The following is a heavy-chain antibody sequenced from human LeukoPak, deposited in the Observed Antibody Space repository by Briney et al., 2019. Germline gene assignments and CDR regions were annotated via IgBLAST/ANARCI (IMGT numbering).Heavy chain of an antibody. D-gene: IGHD3-9*01. J-gene: IGHJ4*02. CDR3: AKGSHYDILTGYYEFHY. V-gene: IGHV3-9*01. CDR1: GFPFNDYA. CDR2: ISWNSGSI. Sequence: PGRSLSPSFAASGFPFNDYAMHWVRPAPGKGLEWVSGISWNSGSIGYADSVKGRFTISRDNPKNCLYLQMNSLRAEDTAWYYCAKGSHYDILTGYYEFHYGGQGTLVTVSS.